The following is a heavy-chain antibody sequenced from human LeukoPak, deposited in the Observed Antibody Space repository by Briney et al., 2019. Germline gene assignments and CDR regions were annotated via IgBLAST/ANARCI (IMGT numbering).Heavy chain of an antibody. CDR3: ARGADVVYSDY. Sequence: ASVKVSCKASGGTFSCYAISWVRQAPGQGLEWMGRIIPIFGTANYAQKFQGRVTITTDESTSTAYMELSSLRSEDTAVYYCARGADVVYSDYWGQGTLVTVSS. J-gene: IGHJ4*02. CDR1: GGTFSCYA. CDR2: IIPIFGTA. D-gene: IGHD2-21*01. V-gene: IGHV1-69*05.